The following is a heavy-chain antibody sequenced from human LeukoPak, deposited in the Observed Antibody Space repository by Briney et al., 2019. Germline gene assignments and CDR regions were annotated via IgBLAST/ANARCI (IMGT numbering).Heavy chain of an antibody. CDR1: GFTVSSSY. CDR3: ARGGYGAQPYYYGMDV. CDR2: IYSGGST. Sequence: GGSLRLSCAASGFTVSSSYMSWVRQAPGKGLEWVSVIYSGGSTYYADSVKGRFTISRHNSKNTLYLQMNSLRAEDTAVYYCARGGYGAQPYYYGMDVWGQGTTVTVSS. V-gene: IGHV3-53*04. D-gene: IGHD4-17*01. J-gene: IGHJ6*02.